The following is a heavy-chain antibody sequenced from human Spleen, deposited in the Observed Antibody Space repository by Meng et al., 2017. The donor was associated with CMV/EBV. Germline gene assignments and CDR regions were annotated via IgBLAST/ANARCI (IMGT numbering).Heavy chain of an antibody. CDR1: GFTVSSNY. CDR3: ARIRRGDCSGGSCYGSIDY. D-gene: IGHD2-15*01. CDR2: ISSSSSYI. V-gene: IGHV3-21*01. J-gene: IGHJ4*02. Sequence: GESLKISCAASGFTVSSNYMSWVRQAPGKGLEWVSSISSSSSYIYYADSVKGRFTISRDNAKNSLYLQMNSLRAEDTAVYYCARIRRGDCSGGSCYGSIDYWGQGTLVTVSS.